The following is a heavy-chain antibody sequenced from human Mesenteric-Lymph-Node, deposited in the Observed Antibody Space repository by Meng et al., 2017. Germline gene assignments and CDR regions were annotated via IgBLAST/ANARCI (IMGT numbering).Heavy chain of an antibody. CDR1: GYTFTGYY. CDR2: INPNSGGT. J-gene: IGHJ3*02. D-gene: IGHD2-21*01. Sequence: ASVKVSCKASGYTFTGYYMHWVRQAPGQGLEWMGWINPNSGGTNYAQKFQGRVTMTRDTSISTAYMELSRLRSDDTAVYYCAREKRVIAPRDAFDIWAQGTMVTVSS. CDR3: AREKRVIAPRDAFDI. V-gene: IGHV1-2*02.